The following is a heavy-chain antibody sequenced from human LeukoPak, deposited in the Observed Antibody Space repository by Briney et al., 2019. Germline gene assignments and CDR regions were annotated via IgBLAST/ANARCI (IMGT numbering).Heavy chain of an antibody. CDR2: ISGSGSIT. CDR3: ARDGGWYKRGLDYYYYYMAV. D-gene: IGHD6-19*01. CDR1: GFTFSSYA. Sequence: GGSLRLSCAASGFTFSSYAMSWGRQAPGKGLEWVSSISGSGSITYYAESVKGRFTISRDSSKNTLYLQMNSLRAEDTALYYCARDGGWYKRGLDYYYYYMAVWGKGTSVTVSS. J-gene: IGHJ6*03. V-gene: IGHV3-23*01.